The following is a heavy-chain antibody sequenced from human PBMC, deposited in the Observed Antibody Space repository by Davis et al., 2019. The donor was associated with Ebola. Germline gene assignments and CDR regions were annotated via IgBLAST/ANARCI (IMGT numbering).Heavy chain of an antibody. V-gene: IGHV4-34*01. CDR1: GGSFSGYY. D-gene: IGHD1-20*01. CDR2: INHSGST. J-gene: IGHJ4*02. CDR3: VKDDVTAGRFNY. Sequence: MPSETLSLTCAVYGGSFSGYYWSWIRQPPGKGLEWIGEINHSGSTNYNPSLKSRVTISVDKSKNQFSLKLSSVTAADTAVYYCVKDDVTAGRFNYWGQGTLVTVSS.